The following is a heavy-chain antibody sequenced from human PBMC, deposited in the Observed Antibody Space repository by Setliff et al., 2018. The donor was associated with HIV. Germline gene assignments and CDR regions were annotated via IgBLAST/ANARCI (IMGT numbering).Heavy chain of an antibody. CDR1: GGSISSGGYY. D-gene: IGHD3-22*01. Sequence: ASETLSLTCTVSGGSISSGGYYWSWIRQHPGKGLEWIGYIYYSGSTDYNPSLKSRVTISVDPSKNQFSLKMNSVTAADTAVYYCARASYSYDSTGYLYWGQGTLVTVSS. V-gene: IGHV4-31*03. CDR3: ARASYSYDSTGYLY. J-gene: IGHJ4*02. CDR2: IYYSGST.